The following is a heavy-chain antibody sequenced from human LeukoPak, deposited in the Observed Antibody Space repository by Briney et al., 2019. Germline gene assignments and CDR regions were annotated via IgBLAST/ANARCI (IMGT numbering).Heavy chain of an antibody. CDR3: ARGLNSGYDFGSDFDY. CDR1: GYTFTSYD. D-gene: IGHD5-12*01. V-gene: IGHV1-8*01. J-gene: IGHJ4*02. Sequence: GASVKVSCKASGYTFTSYDINWVRQATGQGLEWMGWMNPNSGNTGYAQKFQGRVTMTRNTSISTAYMELSSLRSEDTAVYYCARGLNSGYDFGSDFDYWGQGTLVTVSS. CDR2: MNPNSGNT.